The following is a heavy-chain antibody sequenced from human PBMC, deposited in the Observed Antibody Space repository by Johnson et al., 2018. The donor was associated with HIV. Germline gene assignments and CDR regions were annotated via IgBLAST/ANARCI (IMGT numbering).Heavy chain of an antibody. Sequence: EVQLAESGGGLVKPGGSLRLSCVASGFTFSNTWMSWVRQAPGKGLEWVGRIKSKTDGGTTDYAAPVKGRFTISRDDSKNSLYLQLNSLKTEDTAVYYCTTEDSSGYNSLGAFDIWGPGTMVTVSS. V-gene: IGHV3-15*01. CDR2: IKSKTDGGTT. D-gene: IGHD3-22*01. J-gene: IGHJ3*02. CDR3: TTEDSSGYNSLGAFDI. CDR1: GFTFSNTW.